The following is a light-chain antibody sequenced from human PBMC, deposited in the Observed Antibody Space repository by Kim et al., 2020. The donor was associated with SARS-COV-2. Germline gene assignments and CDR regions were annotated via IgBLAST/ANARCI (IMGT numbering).Light chain of an antibody. Sequence: DIQMTQSPSSLSASVGDRVTITCRASHDISNHLAWFQHKPGEAPKSLIYGASRLERGVSSKFSGSGSGTEFTLTITSLQPEDFAIYYCQQYKSFPQTFGAGTKLEI. J-gene: IGKJ4*01. CDR2: GAS. CDR1: HDISNH. CDR3: QQYKSFPQT. V-gene: IGKV1-16*02.